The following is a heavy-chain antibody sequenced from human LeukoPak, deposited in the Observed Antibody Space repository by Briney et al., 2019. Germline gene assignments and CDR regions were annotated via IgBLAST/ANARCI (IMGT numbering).Heavy chain of an antibody. CDR1: GFTFSNYG. D-gene: IGHD2-15*01. J-gene: IGHJ4*02. CDR2: IRSTSGCI. V-gene: IGHV3-21*01. Sequence: PGGSLRLSCAASGFTFSNYGMNWVRQAPGKGLEWVSTIRSTSGCIYYADSVRGGLTTSRDNAKNSLYLQMNSLRAEDTAVYYCARDSGWSNYYFDYWGQGTLVTVSS. CDR3: ARDSGWSNYYFDY.